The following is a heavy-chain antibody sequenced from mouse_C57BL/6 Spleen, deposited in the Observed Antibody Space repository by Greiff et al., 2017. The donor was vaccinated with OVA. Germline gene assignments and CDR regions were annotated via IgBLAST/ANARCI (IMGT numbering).Heavy chain of an antibody. V-gene: IGHV1-15*01. Sequence: VQLQQSGAELVRPGASVTLSCKASGYTFTDYAMHWVKQTPVHGLEWIGAIDPETGGTASNQQFKGKAILTADKSSSTAYMELRSLTSEVSAVDYCTREGDYEYDWFAYWGQGTLVTVSA. CDR1: GYTFTDYA. D-gene: IGHD2-4*01. J-gene: IGHJ3*01. CDR3: TREGDYEYDWFAY. CDR2: IDPETGGT.